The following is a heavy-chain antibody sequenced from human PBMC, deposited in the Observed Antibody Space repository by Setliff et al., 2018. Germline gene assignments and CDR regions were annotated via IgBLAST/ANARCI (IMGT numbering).Heavy chain of an antibody. Sequence: SETLSLTCTVSGGSISSYYWSWIRQPAGKGLEWIGHIYIGGSANYNPSLKSRVTMSIDTAKDQFSLKLNSVTAADMAVYYCAREQWLDPPGYYYMDVWAKGTTVTVSS. D-gene: IGHD6-19*01. V-gene: IGHV4-4*07. CDR1: GGSISSYY. CDR3: AREQWLDPPGYYYMDV. CDR2: IYIGGSA. J-gene: IGHJ6*03.